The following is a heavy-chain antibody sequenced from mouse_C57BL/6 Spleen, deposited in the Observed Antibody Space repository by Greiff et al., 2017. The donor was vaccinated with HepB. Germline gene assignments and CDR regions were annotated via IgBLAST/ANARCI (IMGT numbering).Heavy chain of an antibody. Sequence: VQLQQSGPELVKPGASVKISCKASGYSFTGYYMNWVKQSPEKSLEWIGEINPSTGGTTYNQKFKAKATLTVDKSSSTAYMQLKSLTSEDSAVYYCARTAYYGSPAWFAYWGQGTLVTVSA. CDR1: GYSFTGYY. CDR3: ARTAYYGSPAWFAY. CDR2: INPSTGGT. V-gene: IGHV1-42*01. D-gene: IGHD1-1*01. J-gene: IGHJ3*01.